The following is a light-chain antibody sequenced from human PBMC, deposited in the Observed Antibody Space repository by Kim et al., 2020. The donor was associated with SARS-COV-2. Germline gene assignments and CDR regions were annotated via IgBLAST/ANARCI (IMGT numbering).Light chain of an antibody. CDR1: QRISTN. CDR3: QQYNNWPPYT. V-gene: IGKV3-15*01. CDR2: RAS. Sequence: DIVMTQSPATLSVSPGERATLSCRASQRISTNLAWYQQKPGQAPRLLIYRASTRATGIPARFSGSGSGTEFTLTISSLQSEDFAVYYCQQYNNWPPYTFGQGTKLEI. J-gene: IGKJ2*01.